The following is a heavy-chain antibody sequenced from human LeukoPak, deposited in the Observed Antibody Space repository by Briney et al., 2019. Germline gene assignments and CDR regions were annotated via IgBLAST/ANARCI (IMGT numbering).Heavy chain of an antibody. D-gene: IGHD3-10*01. CDR1: GFTFSSYG. CDR3: AKDGHSGSPDFFFDY. J-gene: IGHJ4*02. V-gene: IGHV3-30*18. CDR2: ISYDGSNK. Sequence: GRSLRLSCAASGFTFSSYGMHWVRQAPGKGLEWVAVISYDGSNKYYADSVKGRFTISRDNSKNTLYLQMNSLRAEDTAVYYCAKDGHSGSPDFFFDYWGQGTLVTVSS.